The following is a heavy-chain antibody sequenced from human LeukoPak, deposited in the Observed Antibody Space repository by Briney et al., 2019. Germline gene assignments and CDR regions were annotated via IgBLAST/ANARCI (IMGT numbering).Heavy chain of an antibody. CDR1: GDSISSYA. Sequence: SETLSLTCTVSGDSISSYAWSWIWHPPEQGLGWIGYAYHSGITNYNPSLTSRVTRSVATSESQFSLRLSSVGAADTVLYYCARHGGTFDPWGQGILVTVSS. J-gene: IGHJ5*02. V-gene: IGHV4-59*01. D-gene: IGHD1-1*01. CDR2: AYHSGIT. CDR3: ARHGGTFDP.